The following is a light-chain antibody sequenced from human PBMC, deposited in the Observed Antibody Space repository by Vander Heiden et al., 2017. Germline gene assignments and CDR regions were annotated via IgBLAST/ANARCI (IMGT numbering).Light chain of an antibody. CDR1: KLGDKY. V-gene: IGLV3-1*01. Sequence: SYELTQPPSVSVSPGQTTSITCSGDKLGDKYACWYQQKPGQSPVLVIYQDSKRAAGIPERFSGSNSGNTATLTISGTQARDDDYYYWQAWDSSTVVFGGGTKLTVL. CDR2: QDS. J-gene: IGLJ2*01. CDR3: QAWDSSTVV.